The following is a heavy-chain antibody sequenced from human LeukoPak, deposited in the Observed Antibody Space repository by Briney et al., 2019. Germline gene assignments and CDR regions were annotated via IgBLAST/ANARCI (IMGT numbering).Heavy chain of an antibody. D-gene: IGHD3-10*01. V-gene: IGHV4-61*02. CDR1: GGSISSGSDY. CDR2: IYSSGST. J-gene: IGHJ4*02. Sequence: SETLSLTCTVSGGSISSGSDYWSWIRQPAGKGPEWIGRIYSSGSTDYNPSLKSRVTISMDTSENQFSLKLSSVTAADTAVYYCARVNFHGSGTYYYDYWGQGTLVTVSS. CDR3: ARVNFHGSGTYYYDY.